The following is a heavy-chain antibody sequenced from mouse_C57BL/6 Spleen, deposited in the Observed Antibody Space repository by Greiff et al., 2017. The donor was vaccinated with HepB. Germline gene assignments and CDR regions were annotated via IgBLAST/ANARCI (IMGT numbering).Heavy chain of an antibody. CDR2: LDPSDSYT. D-gene: IGHD1-1*01. J-gene: IGHJ4*01. V-gene: IGHV1-69*01. Sequence: QVQLQQPGAELVMPGASVKLSCKASGYTFTSYWMHWVKQRPGHGLEWIGELDPSDSYTNYNHKFKGKSTLTVDKSSSTAYMQLSSLTSEDSAVYYCARGYGSSYYDAMDYWGQGTSVTVSS. CDR1: GYTFTSYW. CDR3: ARGYGSSYYDAMDY.